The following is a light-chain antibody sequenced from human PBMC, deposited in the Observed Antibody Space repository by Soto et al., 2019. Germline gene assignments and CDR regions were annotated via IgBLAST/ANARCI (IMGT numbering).Light chain of an antibody. J-gene: IGKJ1*01. Sequence: EFVLTQSPGPLPLPQWERAPLSCRASQSISSYLAWYQQKPGQAPRLLIYGTPSRATGIPDRFSGSGSGTDFTLTISRLEPEDFAVFYCQQNDNSPWTFGQGTKVDIK. V-gene: IGKV3-20*01. CDR2: GTP. CDR1: QSISSY. CDR3: QQNDNSPWT.